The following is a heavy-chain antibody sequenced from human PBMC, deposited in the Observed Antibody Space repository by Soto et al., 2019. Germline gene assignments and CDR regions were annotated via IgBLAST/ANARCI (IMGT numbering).Heavy chain of an antibody. D-gene: IGHD3-3*01. CDR2: IKSKTDGGTT. CDR1: GFTFSNAW. CDR3: TTETPYYDFYPMDV. J-gene: IGHJ6*02. Sequence: KPGGSLRLSCAASGFTFSNAWMSWVRQAPGKGLEWVGRIKSKTDGGTTDYAAPVKGRFTISRDDSKNTLYLQMNSLKTEDTAVYYCTTETPYYDFYPMDVWGQGTTVTVSS. V-gene: IGHV3-15*01.